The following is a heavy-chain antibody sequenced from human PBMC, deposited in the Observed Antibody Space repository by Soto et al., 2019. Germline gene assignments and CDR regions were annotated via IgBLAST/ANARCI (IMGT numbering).Heavy chain of an antibody. J-gene: IGHJ6*02. CDR3: ARGRGVRYYGSGSYSNAGMDV. D-gene: IGHD3-10*01. CDR2: IYHSGST. V-gene: IGHV4-4*02. Sequence: SETLSLTCAVSGGSISSSNWWSWVRQPPGKGLEWIGEIYHSGSTNYNPSLKSRVTISVDKSKNQFSLKLSSVTAADTAVYYCARGRGVRYYGSGSYSNAGMDVWGQGNTVTVSS. CDR1: GGSISSSNW.